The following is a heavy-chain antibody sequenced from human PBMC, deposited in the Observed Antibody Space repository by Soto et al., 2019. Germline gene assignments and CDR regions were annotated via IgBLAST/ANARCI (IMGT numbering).Heavy chain of an antibody. V-gene: IGHV4-31*03. CDR2: IYYSGST. CDR1: GGSIRSGGYY. J-gene: IGHJ4*02. Sequence: QVQLKESGPGLVKPSQTLSLTCTVSGGSIRSGGYYWSWIRQHPGKGLEWIGYIYYSGSTYYNPSLKRRVTISVDTSKNQFSLKLSYVTAADTAVYYCVRGSSWQADYFAYCGQGTLVTVSS. D-gene: IGHD6-13*01. CDR3: VRGSSWQADYFAY.